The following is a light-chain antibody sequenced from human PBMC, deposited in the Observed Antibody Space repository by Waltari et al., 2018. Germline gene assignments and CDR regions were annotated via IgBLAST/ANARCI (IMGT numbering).Light chain of an antibody. V-gene: IGLV2-14*03. CDR3: SSYTSSSTRV. J-gene: IGLJ3*02. CDR2: NVS. Sequence: QSALTQPASVSGSPGQSITISCTGTSSDVGAYNYVSWYQQHPGKAPKLMIYNVSNRPSGISYLFSGSKSGNMASRTISGLQAEDEADYYCSSYTSSSTRVFGGGTKLTVL. CDR1: SSDVGAYNY.